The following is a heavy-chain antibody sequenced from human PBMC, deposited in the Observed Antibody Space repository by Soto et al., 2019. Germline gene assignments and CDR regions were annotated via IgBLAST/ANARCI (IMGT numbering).Heavy chain of an antibody. V-gene: IGHV3-33*01. Sequence: QVQLVESGGGVVQPGRSLRLSCAASGFTFSSYGMHWVRQAPGKGLEWVAVIWYDGSNKYYADSVKGRFTISRDNSKNPLDRQMNSLSAEGTAVYYWARDGYCSGGSCYSVPVFDYWGQGTLVTVSS. J-gene: IGHJ4*02. CDR1: GFTFSSYG. D-gene: IGHD2-15*01. CDR2: IWYDGSNK. CDR3: ARDGYCSGGSCYSVPVFDY.